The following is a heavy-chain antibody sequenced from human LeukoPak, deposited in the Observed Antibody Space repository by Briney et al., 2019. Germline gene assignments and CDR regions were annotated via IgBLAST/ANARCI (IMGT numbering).Heavy chain of an antibody. D-gene: IGHD3-10*01. CDR2: IRYDGSNK. V-gene: IGHV3-30*02. J-gene: IGHJ4*02. CDR3: ATYYGSGSSFDY. CDR1: GFTFSSYG. Sequence: QSGGSLRLSCAASGFTFSSYGMHWVRQAPGKGLEWVAFIRYDGSNKYYADSVKGRFTISRDNSKNTLYLQMNSLRAEDTAVYYCATYYGSGSSFDYWGQGTLVTVSS.